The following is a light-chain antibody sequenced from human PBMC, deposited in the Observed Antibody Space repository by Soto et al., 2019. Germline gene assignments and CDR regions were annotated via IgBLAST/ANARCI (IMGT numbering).Light chain of an antibody. J-gene: IGKJ2*01. CDR2: DAS. V-gene: IGKV1-5*01. Sequence: DIQMTQSPSTVSASVGDRVTITCRASKDIGRWLAWYQQKPGKAPKLLIYDASTLESSVPSRFRGRGSGTEFTLTISSVQPGDLASYYCQQYDTNANTFGPGTKLEIK. CDR3: QQYDTNANT. CDR1: KDIGRW.